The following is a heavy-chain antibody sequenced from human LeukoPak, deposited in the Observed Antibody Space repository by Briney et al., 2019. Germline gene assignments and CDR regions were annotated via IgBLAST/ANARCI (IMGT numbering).Heavy chain of an antibody. J-gene: IGHJ4*02. CDR3: AKGYCSSTSCYDLDY. V-gene: IGHV3-9*01. CDR1: GFTFDDYA. CDR2: ISLNSGSI. D-gene: IGHD2-2*01. Sequence: GGSLRLSCAASGFTFDDYAMHWVRQAPGKGLEWVSGISLNSGSIGYADSVKGRFTISRDNAKNSLYLQMNSLRAEDTALYYCAKGYCSSTSCYDLDYWGQGTLVTVSS.